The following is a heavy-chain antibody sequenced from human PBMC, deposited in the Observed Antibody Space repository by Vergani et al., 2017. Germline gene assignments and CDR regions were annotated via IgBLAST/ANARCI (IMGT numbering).Heavy chain of an antibody. CDR2: IYYSGST. Sequence: QVQLQESGPGLVKPSETLSLTCTVSGGSISSYYWSWIRQPPGKGLEWIGYIYYSGSTNYNPSLKSRVTISVDTSKNQFSLKLSSVTAADTAVYYCARVIAARRSFYYLDYWGQGTLVTVSS. J-gene: IGHJ4*02. CDR1: GGSISSYY. CDR3: ARVIAARRSFYYLDY. D-gene: IGHD6-6*01. V-gene: IGHV4-59*01.